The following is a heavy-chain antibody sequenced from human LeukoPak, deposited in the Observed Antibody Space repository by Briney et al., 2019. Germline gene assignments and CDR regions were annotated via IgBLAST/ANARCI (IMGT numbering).Heavy chain of an antibody. Sequence: PSETLSLTCAVYGGSFSGYYWSWIRQPPGKGLEWIGEINHSGSTNYNPSLKSRVTISVDTSKNQFSLKLSSVTAADTAVYYCARVRCSSTSCRAHNGYWGQGTLVTVSS. CDR2: INHSGST. J-gene: IGHJ4*02. D-gene: IGHD2-2*01. CDR1: GGSFSGYY. V-gene: IGHV4-34*01. CDR3: ARVRCSSTSCRAHNGY.